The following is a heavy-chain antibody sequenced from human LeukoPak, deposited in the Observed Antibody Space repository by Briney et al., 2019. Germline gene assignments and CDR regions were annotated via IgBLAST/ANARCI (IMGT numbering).Heavy chain of an antibody. CDR2: INPNSGGT. V-gene: IGHV1-2*02. CDR1: EYSFTGYY. Sequence: GASVKVSCKASEYSFTGYYIHWVRQAPGQGLEWMGWINPNSGGTNYAQKFQDRVTMTRDTSISTAYMELSSLRSDDSAVYYCARDRRLETGSGNAFDIWGQGTMVTVSS. J-gene: IGHJ3*02. D-gene: IGHD3-10*01. CDR3: ARDRRLETGSGNAFDI.